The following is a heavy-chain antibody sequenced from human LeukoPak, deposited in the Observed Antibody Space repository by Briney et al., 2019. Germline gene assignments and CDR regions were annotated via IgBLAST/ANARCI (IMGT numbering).Heavy chain of an antibody. CDR2: IDPSDSYT. J-gene: IGHJ4*02. CDR3: ARSYDYGDHEGYFDY. CDR1: GYSFTSYW. V-gene: IGHV5-10-1*01. Sequence: GESLKISCKGSGYSFTSYWISWVRQMPGKGLEWMGRIDPSDSYTNYSPSFQGHVTISADKSISTAYLQWSSLKASDTAMYYCARSYDYGDHEGYFDYWGQGTLVTVSS. D-gene: IGHD4-17*01.